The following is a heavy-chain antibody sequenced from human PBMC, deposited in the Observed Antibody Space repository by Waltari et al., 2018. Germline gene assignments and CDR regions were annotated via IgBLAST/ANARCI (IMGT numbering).Heavy chain of an antibody. Sequence: EVYLVESGGGLVQPGGSLRLSCAASGFTFNRNWMSWVRQAPGKGLEWVANIKQDGTEKYYVDSVKGRFTISRDNAKKSLYLQMKSLRAEDTAVYYCARQSNLVRRGLFDYWGQGTLVTVSS. CDR2: IKQDGTEK. CDR1: GFTFNRNW. J-gene: IGHJ4*02. CDR3: ARQSNLVRRGLFDY. D-gene: IGHD2-8*02. V-gene: IGHV3-7*01.